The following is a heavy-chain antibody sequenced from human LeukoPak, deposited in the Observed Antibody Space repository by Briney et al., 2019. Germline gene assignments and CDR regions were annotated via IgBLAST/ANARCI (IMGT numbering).Heavy chain of an antibody. D-gene: IGHD6-19*01. Sequence: SETLSLTCTVAGGSIDTFFWTWIRQPPWGGLDGIGYVSSAGTSYNPSLKSRLTISLDTSKTQFFLHPTSVPAADTGVYYCATGMRFAVAGYWFATWGHGTVVTVSS. CDR3: ATGMRFAVAGYWFAT. CDR2: VSSAGT. V-gene: IGHV4-59*01. CDR1: GGSIDTFF. J-gene: IGHJ5*01.